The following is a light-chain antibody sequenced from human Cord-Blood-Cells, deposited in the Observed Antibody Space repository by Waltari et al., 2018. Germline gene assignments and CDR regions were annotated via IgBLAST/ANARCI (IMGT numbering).Light chain of an antibody. CDR2: EVS. CDR3: GSYAGSMHVV. V-gene: IGLV2-8*01. CDR1: NSDVGGYNY. J-gene: IGLJ2*01. Sequence: QSALTQPPSASGSPGQSVTISCTGTNSDVGGYNYVSWYQQHPGKAPKLMIFEVSKRPSGIPDRFSGSKSGNTASLTVSGLQAEDEADYYCGSYAGSMHVVFGGGTKLTVL.